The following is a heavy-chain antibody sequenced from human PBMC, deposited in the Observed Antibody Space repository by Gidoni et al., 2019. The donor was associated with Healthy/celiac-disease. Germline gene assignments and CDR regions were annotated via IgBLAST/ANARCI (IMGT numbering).Heavy chain of an antibody. V-gene: IGHV4-59*01. CDR2: IYYSGST. CDR1: GGSISSYY. CDR3: ARTITIFGVVTHDY. Sequence: QVQLQESGPGLVKPSETLSLTCTVSGGSISSYYWSWIRQPPGKGLEWIGYIYYSGSTNYNPSLKSRVTISVDTSKNQFSLKLSSVTAADTAVYYCARTITIFGVVTHDYWGQGTLVTVSS. D-gene: IGHD3-3*01. J-gene: IGHJ4*02.